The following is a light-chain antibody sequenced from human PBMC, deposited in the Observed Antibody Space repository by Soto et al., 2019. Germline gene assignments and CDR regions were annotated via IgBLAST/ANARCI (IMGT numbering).Light chain of an antibody. CDR1: QSVYSDF. V-gene: IGKV3-20*01. J-gene: IGKJ4*01. CDR3: QQYGSSPLT. CDR2: GAS. Sequence: VLTQSPGTLSLSPGERATLSCRASQSVYSDFLAWYQQKPGQAPRILIYGASRRATGIPDMFSGSGSGTDFTLTISRLAPEDFAVYYCQQYGSSPLTFGGGTKVEIK.